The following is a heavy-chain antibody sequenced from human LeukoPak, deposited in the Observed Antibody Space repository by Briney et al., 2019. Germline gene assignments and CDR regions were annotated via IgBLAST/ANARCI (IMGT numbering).Heavy chain of an antibody. CDR2: INHSGST. CDR1: GGSFSGYY. Sequence: PSETLSLTCAVYGGSFSGYYWSWIRQPPGKGLEWIGEINHSGSTNYNPSLKSRVIISVDTYKNQFSLKLMSVTAADTAVYYCARPIETSSRPKDPPFDPWGQGTLVTVSS. V-gene: IGHV4-34*01. J-gene: IGHJ5*02. D-gene: IGHD6-13*01. CDR3: ARPIETSSRPKDPPFDP.